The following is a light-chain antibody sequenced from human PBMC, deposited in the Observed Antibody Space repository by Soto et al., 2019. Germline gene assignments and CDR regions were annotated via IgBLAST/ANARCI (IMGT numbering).Light chain of an antibody. V-gene: IGKV3-20*01. J-gene: IGKJ2*01. CDR3: HQYGSSPT. CDR1: QTVSNSY. CDR2: GAS. Sequence: EIVLTQSPGTLSLSPGETATLSCRASQTVSNSYLAWYQQKPGQAPRLLIYGASSRSAGIPARFSGSGSGTDFTLTISRLEPEDFAVYSCHQYGSSPTFGQGTKLEIK.